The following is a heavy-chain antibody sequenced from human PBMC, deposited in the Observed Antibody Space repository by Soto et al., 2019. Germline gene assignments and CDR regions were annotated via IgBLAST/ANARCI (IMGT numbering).Heavy chain of an antibody. J-gene: IGHJ4*02. CDR2: ISYDGGLQ. V-gene: IGHV3-30*03. Sequence: QAHLVESGGGVVQPGRSLRLSCAASGFTFTSYGMHWVRQAPGTRLEWVAVISYDGGLQHYADSVKGRFTISRDNSKNMVLLQMNSLRAEDTAVYYCVSXXXXGXXXVPYXWGQGTLVSVSS. CDR1: GFTFTSYG. CDR3: VSXXXXGXXXVPYX.